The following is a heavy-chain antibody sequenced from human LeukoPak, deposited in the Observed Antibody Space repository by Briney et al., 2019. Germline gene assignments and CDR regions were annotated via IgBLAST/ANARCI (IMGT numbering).Heavy chain of an antibody. CDR3: AKDRYDSSGHITFMDH. D-gene: IGHD3-22*01. CDR1: GFSFNKYA. CDR2: ISGSDGST. Sequence: GGSLRLSCAASGFSFNKYAMSWVRQAPGKGLEWVSAISGSDGSTYSADSVKGRFTISRDNSKNTLYLQMKSLRAEDTAVYYCAKDRYDSSGHITFMDHWGQGTLVTVSA. J-gene: IGHJ4*02. V-gene: IGHV3-23*01.